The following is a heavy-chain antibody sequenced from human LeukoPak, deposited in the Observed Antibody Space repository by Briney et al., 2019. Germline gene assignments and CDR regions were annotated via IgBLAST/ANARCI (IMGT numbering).Heavy chain of an antibody. CDR1: GYTFTGYY. V-gene: IGHV1-2*02. CDR3: ARGPPGYSSGWNIFDY. CDR2: INPNSGGT. D-gene: IGHD6-19*01. J-gene: IGHJ4*02. Sequence: ASVKASCKASGYTFTGYYMHRVRQAPGQGLEWMGWINPNSGGTNYAQKFQGRVTMTRDTSISTAYMELSRLRSDDTAVYYCARGPPGYSSGWNIFDYWGQGTLVTVSS.